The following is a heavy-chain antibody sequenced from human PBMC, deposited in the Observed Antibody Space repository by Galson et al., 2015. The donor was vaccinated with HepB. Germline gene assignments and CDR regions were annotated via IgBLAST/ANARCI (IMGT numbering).Heavy chain of an antibody. V-gene: IGHV3-20*04. Sequence: SLRLSCAASGFTFDDYGMSWVRQAPGKGLEWVSGINWNGGSTGYADSVKGRFTISRDNAKNSLYLQMNSLRAEDTALYYCARESVSPFPDILTGYFDYWGQGTLVTVSS. D-gene: IGHD3-9*01. CDR1: GFTFDDYG. CDR2: INWNGGST. J-gene: IGHJ4*02. CDR3: ARESVSPFPDILTGYFDY.